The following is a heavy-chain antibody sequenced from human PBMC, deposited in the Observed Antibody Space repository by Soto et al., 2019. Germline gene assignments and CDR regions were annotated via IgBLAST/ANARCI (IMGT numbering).Heavy chain of an antibody. D-gene: IGHD2-21*01. CDR1: GVTLSNFG. Sequence: QVQLVESGGGVVQPGRSLRLSCAASGVTLSNFGMHWLRQAPGKVLEWVAVISRDGSTKFYADSVKGRFTISRDTSRNTLYLQMNSLRAEDTAVYHCVGEVASGYWGQGTLVTVSS. J-gene: IGHJ4*02. CDR3: VGEVASGY. CDR2: ISRDGSTK. V-gene: IGHV3-30*03.